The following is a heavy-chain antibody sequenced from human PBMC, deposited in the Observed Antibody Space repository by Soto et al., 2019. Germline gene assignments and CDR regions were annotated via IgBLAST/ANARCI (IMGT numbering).Heavy chain of an antibody. Sequence: QVQLVESGGGVVQPGRSLRLSCAASRFTFSNYGMHWVRQTPGKGLEWVAVISYDGSNKYYADSVKGRFTISRDNSKNKLYLLMNSLRAEDTAVYCCVKGGYHYFDYWGQGTPVTVSS. J-gene: IGHJ4*02. CDR1: RFTFSNYG. D-gene: IGHD5-12*01. CDR3: VKGGYHYFDY. CDR2: ISYDGSNK. V-gene: IGHV3-30*18.